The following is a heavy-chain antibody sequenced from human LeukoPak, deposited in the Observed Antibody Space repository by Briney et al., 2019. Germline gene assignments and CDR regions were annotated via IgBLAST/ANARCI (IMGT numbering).Heavy chain of an antibody. Sequence: SETLSLTCIVSGGSLSSGPYYWSWIRQPAGKGLEWIGRIYTSGGSTKYNPSLKSRVTISVDTSKNQLSLKLTSVTAADTAVNYCARDGRVRGVIWGQGTLVTVSS. V-gene: IGHV4-61*02. CDR3: ARDGRVRGVI. J-gene: IGHJ4*02. CDR2: IYTSGGST. CDR1: GGSLSSGPYY. D-gene: IGHD3-10*01.